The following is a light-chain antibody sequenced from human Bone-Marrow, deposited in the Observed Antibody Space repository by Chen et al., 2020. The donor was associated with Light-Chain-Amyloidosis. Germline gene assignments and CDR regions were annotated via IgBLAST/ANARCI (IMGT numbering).Light chain of an antibody. J-gene: IGLJ3*02. CDR2: EED. CDR3: QSYQGISQGV. V-gene: IGLV6-57*01. CDR1: SGTMATNN. Sequence: FMLTLPHPVSESPGKTVIISCPRSSGTMATNNVQWYQQRPGSSPTPVSYEEDQSPSGVPERFSGSIDRSSNSASLTIAGLKTEDEADYYCQSYQGISQGVFGGGTKLTVL.